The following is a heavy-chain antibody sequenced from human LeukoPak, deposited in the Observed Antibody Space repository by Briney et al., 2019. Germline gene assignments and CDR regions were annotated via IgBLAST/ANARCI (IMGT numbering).Heavy chain of an antibody. CDR1: GFTFSSYS. J-gene: IGHJ5*02. D-gene: IGHD6-19*01. V-gene: IGHV3-23*01. Sequence: GGSLRLSCAASGFTFSSYSMNWVRQAPGKGLEWVSAISGSGGSTYYADSVKGRFTISRDNSKNTLYLQMNSLRAEDTAVYYCAGQQWLEGYNWFDPWGQGTLVTVSS. CDR3: AGQQWLEGYNWFDP. CDR2: ISGSGGST.